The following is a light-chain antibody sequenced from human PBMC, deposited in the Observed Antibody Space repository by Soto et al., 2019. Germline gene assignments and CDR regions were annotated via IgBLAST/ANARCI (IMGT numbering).Light chain of an antibody. CDR3: SSYAGNTNVV. CDR1: SSDVGGHDH. Sequence: QSALTQPPSASGSPGQSVTISCTGTSSDVGGHDHVSWYQQHPGKAPKLLIYGVTKRPSGVPDRFSGSKSGNTASLTVSGLQTEDEADYYCSSYAGNTNVVFGGGTKVTVL. V-gene: IGLV2-8*01. CDR2: GVT. J-gene: IGLJ3*02.